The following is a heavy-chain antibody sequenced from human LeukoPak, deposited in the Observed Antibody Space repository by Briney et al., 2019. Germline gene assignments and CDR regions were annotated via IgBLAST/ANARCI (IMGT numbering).Heavy chain of an antibody. D-gene: IGHD3-10*01. J-gene: IGHJ4*02. CDR1: GFTFTTYA. V-gene: IGHV3-23*01. CDR3: AQGGGSGFDN. CDR2: VSDTGDRT. Sequence: GGSLRLSCAASGFTFTTYAMSWVRQAPGKGLEWVSSVSDTGDRTYYAVSVKGRFTISRDNSKNTLYLHTYSPRADDTAVYYCAQGGGSGFDNWGQGTLVTVSS.